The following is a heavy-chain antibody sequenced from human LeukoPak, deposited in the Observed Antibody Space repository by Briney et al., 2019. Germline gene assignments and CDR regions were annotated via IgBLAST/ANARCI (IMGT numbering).Heavy chain of an antibody. CDR1: GFTFSNYW. CDR2: IKQDGSEK. Sequence: GGSLRLSCAASGFTFSNYWMSWVRQAPGKGLEWVANIKQDGSEKNYVDSVKGRFTISRDSAKNSLYLGMNSLRAEDTAIYYCARDQLGGGFDYWGQGTLVTVSS. J-gene: IGHJ4*02. D-gene: IGHD3-10*01. CDR3: ARDQLGGGFDY. V-gene: IGHV3-7*01.